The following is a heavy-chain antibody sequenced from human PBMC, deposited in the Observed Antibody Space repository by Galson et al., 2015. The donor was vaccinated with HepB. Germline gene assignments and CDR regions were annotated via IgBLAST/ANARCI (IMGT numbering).Heavy chain of an antibody. J-gene: IGHJ4*02. CDR3: ARSIAARPRYYFDY. D-gene: IGHD6-6*01. CDR2: IYYSGST. V-gene: IGHV4-59*01. CDR1: GGSISSYY. Sequence: ETLSLTCTVSGGSISSYYWSWIRQPPGKGLEWIGYIYYSGSTNYNPSLKSRVTISVDTSKSQFSLKLSSVTAADTAVYYCARSIAARPRYYFDYWGQGTLVTVSS.